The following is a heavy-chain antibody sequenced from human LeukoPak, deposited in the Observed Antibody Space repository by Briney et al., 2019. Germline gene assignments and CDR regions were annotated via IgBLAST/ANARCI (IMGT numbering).Heavy chain of an antibody. D-gene: IGHD4-17*01. CDR1: GFTFSSYG. V-gene: IGHV3-30*02. CDR2: IRYDGSNK. J-gene: IGHJ5*01. CDR3: AKVYEYGDNDWFDS. Sequence: GGSLRLSCGASGFTFSSYGMHWVRQAPGKGLEWVAFIRYDGSNKNYADSVKGRFTISRDNSKNTLYLQMNSLRAEGTAVYYCAKVYEYGDNDWFDSWGQGTLVTVSS.